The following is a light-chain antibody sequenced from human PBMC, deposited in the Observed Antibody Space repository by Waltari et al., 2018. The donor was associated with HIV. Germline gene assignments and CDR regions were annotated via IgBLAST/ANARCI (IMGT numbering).Light chain of an antibody. CDR3: SSYAGSNTYV. CDR1: SSNIGTKY. J-gene: IGLJ1*01. CDR2: KNN. Sequence: QSVLTQPPSASGTPGQRVTISCFGSSSNIGTKYVYWYQQLPGTAPKLLIYKNNQRPSGVTDRFSGSKSGTSASLAISGLRSEDEAEYYCSSYAGSNTYVFGTGTKVTVL. V-gene: IGLV1-47*01.